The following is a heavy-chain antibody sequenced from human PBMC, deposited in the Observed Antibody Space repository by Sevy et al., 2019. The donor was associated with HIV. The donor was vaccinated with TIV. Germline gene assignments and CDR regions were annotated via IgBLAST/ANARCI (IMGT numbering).Heavy chain of an antibody. D-gene: IGHD5-12*01. Sequence: GGSLRLSCAASGFIFSSYAMHWVRQAPGKGLEYVSAISSNGGSTYYANSVKGRFTISRDNSKNTLFLQMGSLRAEDMAVYYCARGEWLRHPYYFDYWGQGTLVTVSS. CDR1: GFIFSSYA. CDR2: ISSNGGST. CDR3: ARGEWLRHPYYFDY. J-gene: IGHJ4*02. V-gene: IGHV3-64*01.